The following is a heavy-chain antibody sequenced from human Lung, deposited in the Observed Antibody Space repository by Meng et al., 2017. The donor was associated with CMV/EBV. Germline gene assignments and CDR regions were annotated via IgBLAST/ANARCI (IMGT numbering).Heavy chain of an antibody. D-gene: IGHD3-3*01. J-gene: IGHJ6*02. CDR3: ARGVGSYDFWSAYSYYYGLDV. CDR1: GFTFSDYS. CDR2: ISSSDYI. Sequence: GEXXKISCTASGFTFSDYSMNWVRQAPGKGLEWVSSISSSDYIYYADSVRGRFTISRDNAKHSLYLQMNSLRAEDTAVYYCARGVGSYDFWSAYSYYYGLDVXDQGXTVTVSS. V-gene: IGHV3-21*01.